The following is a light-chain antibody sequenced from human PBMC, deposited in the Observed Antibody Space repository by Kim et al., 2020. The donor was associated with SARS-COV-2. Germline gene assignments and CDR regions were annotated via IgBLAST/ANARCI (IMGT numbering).Light chain of an antibody. Sequence: LSPGETATLSCTASTYVGSELGWYQQTPGRPPRLIIYDVSNRACGVPTRFSASGSGTVFPLTISILAPEDFGLYYCQQRSEWPITFGGGTKVDIK. V-gene: IGKV3-11*01. CDR3: QQRSEWPIT. CDR1: TYVGSE. J-gene: IGKJ4*01. CDR2: DVS.